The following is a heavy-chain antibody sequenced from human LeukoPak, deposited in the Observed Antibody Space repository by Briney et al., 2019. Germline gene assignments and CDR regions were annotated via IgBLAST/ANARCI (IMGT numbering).Heavy chain of an antibody. CDR1: GFTVSTNY. D-gene: IGHD4-23*01. CDR2: IYSGGGT. Sequence: GGSLRLSCAASGFTVSTNYMSWVRQAPGKGLEWVSIIYSGGGTYYADSVKGRFTISRDNSKNTLYLQVNSLRAEDTALYYCARRGDGGRSFDYWGQGTLVTVSS. J-gene: IGHJ4*02. V-gene: IGHV3-53*01. CDR3: ARRGDGGRSFDY.